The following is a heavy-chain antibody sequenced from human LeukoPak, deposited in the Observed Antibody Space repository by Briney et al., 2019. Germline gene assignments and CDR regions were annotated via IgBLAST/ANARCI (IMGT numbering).Heavy chain of an antibody. CDR3: ARGWRRGLDY. CDR2: INHSGST. D-gene: IGHD6-25*01. CDR1: GGSFSGYY. J-gene: IGHJ4*02. Sequence: SETLSLTCAVYGGSFSGYYWSWIRQPPGKGLEWIGEINHSGSTNYNPSLKSRVTISVDTSKNQFSLKLSSVTAADTAVYYCARGWRRGLDYWGQGTLVTVSS. V-gene: IGHV4-34*01.